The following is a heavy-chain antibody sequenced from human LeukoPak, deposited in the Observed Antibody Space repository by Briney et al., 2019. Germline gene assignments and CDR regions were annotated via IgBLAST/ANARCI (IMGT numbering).Heavy chain of an antibody. CDR2: IYYSGST. J-gene: IGHJ4*02. CDR3: ARHTYGSGSPAFYFDY. V-gene: IGHV4-59*08. Sequence: SETLSLTCTVSGGSISSSYWSWIRQPPGKGLEWIGYIYYSGSTNYNPSLKSRVTISVDTSKNQFSLKLSSVTAADTATYYCARHTYGSGSPAFYFDYWGQGTLVTVSS. CDR1: GGSISSSY. D-gene: IGHD3-10*01.